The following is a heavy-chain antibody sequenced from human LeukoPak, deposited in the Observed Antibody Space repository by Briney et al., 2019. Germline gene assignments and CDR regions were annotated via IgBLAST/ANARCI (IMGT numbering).Heavy chain of an antibody. D-gene: IGHD2-15*01. CDR3: AKFPVSAAATQQTNV. V-gene: IGHV3-23*01. CDR1: GFTFSIYA. CDR2: ISGSGGST. J-gene: IGHJ4*02. Sequence: GGSLRLSCAAYGFTFSIYAMSWVRQAPGKGLEWVSAISGSGGSTYYADSVKGRFTISRDNSKNTLYLQMNSLRAEDTAVYYCAKFPVSAAATQQTNVWGQGTLVTVSS.